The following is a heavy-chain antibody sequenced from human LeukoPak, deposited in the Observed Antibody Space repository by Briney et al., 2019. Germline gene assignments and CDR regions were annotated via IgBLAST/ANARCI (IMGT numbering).Heavy chain of an antibody. V-gene: IGHV4-39*07. J-gene: IGHJ4*02. CDR3: ARDSCSRTSCRRKFDY. Sequence: SETLSLTCTVSGGSISSSNNYWGWIRQPPGKGLEWIGSIYYSGSTYYNPSLKSRVTISVDTSKNQFSLKLSSVSAADTAVYYCARDSCSRTSCRRKFDYWGQGTLVTVSS. CDR2: IYYSGST. CDR1: GGSISSSNNY. D-gene: IGHD2-2*01.